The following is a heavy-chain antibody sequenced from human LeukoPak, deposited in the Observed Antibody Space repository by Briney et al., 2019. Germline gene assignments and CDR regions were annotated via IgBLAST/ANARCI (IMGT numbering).Heavy chain of an antibody. CDR2: IYYSGST. CDR1: GGSISSGGYY. Sequence: TLSLTCTVSGGSISSGGYYWSWIRQPPGTGLEWIGYIYYSGSTNYNPSLKSRVTISVDTSKNQFSLKLSSVTAADTAVYYCARSKGYSYGYYDYWGQGTLVTVSS. V-gene: IGHV4-61*08. D-gene: IGHD5-18*01. J-gene: IGHJ4*02. CDR3: ARSKGYSYGYYDY.